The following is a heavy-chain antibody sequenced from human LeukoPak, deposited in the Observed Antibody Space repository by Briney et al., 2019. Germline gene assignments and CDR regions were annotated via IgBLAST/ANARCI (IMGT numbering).Heavy chain of an antibody. CDR2: INSDGSST. J-gene: IGHJ4*02. V-gene: IGHV3-74*01. CDR3: ARGGYSSSWYFY. CDR1: GFTFSSYW. D-gene: IGHD6-13*01. Sequence: PGGSLRLSCAASGFTFSSYWMHWVRQAPGKGLVWVSRINSDGSSTSYADSVKGRFTISRDNAKNTLYLQMNSLRAEDTAVYYCARGGYSSSWYFYWGQGTLVTVSS.